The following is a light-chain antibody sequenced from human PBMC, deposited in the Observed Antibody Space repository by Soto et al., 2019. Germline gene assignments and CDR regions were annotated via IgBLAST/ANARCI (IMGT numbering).Light chain of an antibody. J-gene: IGLJ2*01. CDR3: SSYAGSNNLGV. CDR2: EVS. V-gene: IGLV2-8*01. CDR1: SSDVGGYNY. Sequence: QSALTQPPSASGSPGQSVTISCTGTSSDVGGYNYVSWYQQHPGKAPQLMIYEVSKRPSGVPDRFSGSKSGNTASLTVSGLQAEDEAAYYCSSYAGSNNLGVFGGGTKLTVL.